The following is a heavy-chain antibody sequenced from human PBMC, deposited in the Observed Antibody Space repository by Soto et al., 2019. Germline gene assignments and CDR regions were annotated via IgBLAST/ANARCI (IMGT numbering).Heavy chain of an antibody. CDR2: VYSSGGT. CDR3: ARGQRFSDWFDP. V-gene: IGHV4-4*07. J-gene: IGHJ5*02. D-gene: IGHD3-3*01. Sequence: SETLSLTCTVSCGSMISYYWTWIRQPAGKGLEWIGRVYSSGGTHYNPSLKSRVTISLDTSKNQFSLRLLSVTDADTAVYYCARGQRFSDWFDPWGQGTLVTVSS. CDR1: CGSMISYY.